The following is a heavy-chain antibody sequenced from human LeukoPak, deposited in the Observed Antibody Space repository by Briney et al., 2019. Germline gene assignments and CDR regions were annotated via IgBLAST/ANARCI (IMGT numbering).Heavy chain of an antibody. D-gene: IGHD2-21*01. CDR3: ARQIGRDLWSFDY. Sequence: PSETLSLTCTVSGGSISSGDYWWGWIRQPPGKGLEWIASINHRGGTHYNPPLKSRVTISVDTSKNQFSLNLRSVTAADTAVYYCARQIGRDLWSFDYWGQGTLVTVSS. V-gene: IGHV4-39*01. J-gene: IGHJ4*02. CDR1: GGSISSGDYW. CDR2: INHRGGT.